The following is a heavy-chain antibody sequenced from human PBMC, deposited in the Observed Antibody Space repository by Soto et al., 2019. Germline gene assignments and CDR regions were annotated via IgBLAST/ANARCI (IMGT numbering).Heavy chain of an antibody. J-gene: IGHJ6*03. V-gene: IGHV4-39*02. CDR3: AREYSSSSGWYYYYMDV. Sequence: QLHLQGWGPGLVKPSETRSLTCTVSVGSISSSSYYWGWIGQPPGRGLRWIGSIYYSGSTYYNPSLKSRVTISVDTSKNQFSLKLSSVTAADTAVYYCAREYSSSSGWYYYYMDVWGKGTTVTVSS. CDR2: IYYSGST. D-gene: IGHD6-6*01. CDR1: VGSISSSSYY.